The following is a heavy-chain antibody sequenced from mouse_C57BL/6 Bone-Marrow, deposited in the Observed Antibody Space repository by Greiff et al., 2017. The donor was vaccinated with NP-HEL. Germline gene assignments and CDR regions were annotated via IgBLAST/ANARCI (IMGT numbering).Heavy chain of an antibody. V-gene: IGHV1-12*01. D-gene: IGHD1-1*01. CDR1: GYTFTSYN. Sequence: QVTLKVCGAELVRPGASVKMSCKASGYTFTSYNMHWVKQTPRQGLEWIGAIYPGNGDTSYNQKFKGKATLTVDKSSSTAYMQLSSLTSEDSAVYFCARSPYYYGSSYYAMDYWGQGTSVTVSS. CDR2: IYPGNGDT. J-gene: IGHJ4*01. CDR3: ARSPYYYGSSYYAMDY.